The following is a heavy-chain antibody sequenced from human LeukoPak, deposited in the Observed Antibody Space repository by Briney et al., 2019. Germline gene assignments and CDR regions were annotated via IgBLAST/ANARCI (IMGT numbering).Heavy chain of an antibody. CDR2: INKSSGAI. J-gene: IGHJ6*02. CDR3: ARDPGRLDRGNDYYYGMDV. V-gene: IGHV3-48*02. CDR1: GFTFSNAW. D-gene: IGHD1-1*01. Sequence: GGSLRLSCAASGFTFSNAWMTWVRQAPGKGLEWLSYINKSSGAIYYADSVKGRFTISRDNAKNSLYLQMNSLRDEDTAVYYCARDPGRLDRGNDYYYGMDVWGQGTTVTVSS.